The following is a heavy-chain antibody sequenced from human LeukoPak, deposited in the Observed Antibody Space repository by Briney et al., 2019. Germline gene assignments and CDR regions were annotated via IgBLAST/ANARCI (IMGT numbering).Heavy chain of an antibody. V-gene: IGHV3-53*01. CDR1: GFTVSSRY. D-gene: IGHD4-17*01. CDR3: ATVRGDYARGMNGMDV. CDR2: IYIDGST. J-gene: IGHJ6*04. Sequence: GGSLRLSCAPSGFTVSSRYMSWVRQAPGKGLEWVSVIYIDGSTYYTDAVKGRFTISRDNFKNTLYLQMNSLRAEDTAVYYCATVRGDYARGMNGMDVWGKGTTVTVSS.